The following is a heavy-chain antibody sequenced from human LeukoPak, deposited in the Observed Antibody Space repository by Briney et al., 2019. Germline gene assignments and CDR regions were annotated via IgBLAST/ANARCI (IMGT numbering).Heavy chain of an antibody. CDR2: IYTSGST. Sequence: NPSETLSLTCTVSGGSISSYYWSWIRQPAGKGLEWIGRIYTSGSTNYNPSLKSRVTMSVDTSKNQFSLKLSSVTAADTAVYYCARVDSSSWSDYFDYWGQGTLVTVSS. CDR1: GGSISSYY. D-gene: IGHD6-13*01. J-gene: IGHJ4*02. V-gene: IGHV4-4*07. CDR3: ARVDSSSWSDYFDY.